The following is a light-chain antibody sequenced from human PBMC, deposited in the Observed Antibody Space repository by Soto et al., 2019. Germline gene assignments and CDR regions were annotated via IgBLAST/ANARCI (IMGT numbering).Light chain of an antibody. J-gene: IGLJ1*01. CDR2: EVS. Sequence: QSVLTQPPSVSGSPGQSVTISCTGTSSDFGGYNRVSWYQRPPGTGPKLMIYEVSNRPSGVPDHFSGSKSGNTASLTISGLQAEDEAEYYCSLYTTDSTYVFGTGTKVTVL. V-gene: IGLV2-18*01. CDR1: SSDFGGYNR. CDR3: SLYTTDSTYV.